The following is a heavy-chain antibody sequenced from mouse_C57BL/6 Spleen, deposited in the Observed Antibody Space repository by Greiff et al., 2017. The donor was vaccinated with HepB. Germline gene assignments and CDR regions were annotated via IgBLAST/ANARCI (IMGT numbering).Heavy chain of an antibody. CDR3: AIHYYGSSSYFDY. V-gene: IGHV1-82*01. CDR1: GYAFSSSW. D-gene: IGHD1-1*01. Sequence: VQLQQSGPELVKPGASVKISCKASGYAFSSSWMNWVKQRPGKGLEWIGRIYPGDGDTNYNGKFKGKATLTADKSSSTAYMQLSSLTSEDSAVYFCAIHYYGSSSYFDYWGQGTTLTVSS. J-gene: IGHJ2*01. CDR2: IYPGDGDT.